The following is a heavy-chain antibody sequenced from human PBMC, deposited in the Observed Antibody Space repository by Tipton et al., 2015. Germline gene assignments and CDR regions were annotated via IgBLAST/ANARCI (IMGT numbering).Heavy chain of an antibody. V-gene: IGHV4-39*01. D-gene: IGHD2-21*02. CDR3: ARRGVTPLFDY. Sequence: TLSLTCTVSGGSISSSSHYWGWIRQPPGKGLEWIGSIYYSGITYYNPSLKSRVTISVDTSKDQFSLKLSSVSAADTAVYYCARRGVTPLFDYWGQGTLVTVSS. CDR1: GGSISSSSHY. J-gene: IGHJ4*02. CDR2: IYYSGIT.